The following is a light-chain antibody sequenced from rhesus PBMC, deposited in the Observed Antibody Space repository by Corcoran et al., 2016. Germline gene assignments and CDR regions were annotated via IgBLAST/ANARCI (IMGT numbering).Light chain of an antibody. V-gene: IGKV3S9*01. CDR1: QSVSSY. CDR3: QQYNDWRT. Sequence: EIVMTQSPATLSLSPGERATLSCRASQSVSSYVAWYQQKPEQAPRLLISGASSRATGIPDRFSGSGSGTDFTLIISSLEPEDVGVYCCQQYNDWRTFGQGTKVEIK. CDR2: GAS. J-gene: IGKJ1*01.